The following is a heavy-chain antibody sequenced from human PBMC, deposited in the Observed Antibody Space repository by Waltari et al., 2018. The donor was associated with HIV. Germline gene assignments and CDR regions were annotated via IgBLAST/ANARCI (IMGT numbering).Heavy chain of an antibody. V-gene: IGHV1-2*02. CDR1: GYTFTGHY. CDR3: ASYIAAAAPYYYYGMDV. CDR2: INPNRGDT. J-gene: IGHJ6*02. D-gene: IGHD6-13*01. Sequence: QVQLVQSGAEVKKPEASVKVSGKASGYTFTGHYMQLLRQAPGQGLEWMGWINPNRGDTNYAQKFQGRVTMTRDTSISTAYMELSRLRSDDTAVYYCASYIAAAAPYYYYGMDVWGQGTTVTVSS.